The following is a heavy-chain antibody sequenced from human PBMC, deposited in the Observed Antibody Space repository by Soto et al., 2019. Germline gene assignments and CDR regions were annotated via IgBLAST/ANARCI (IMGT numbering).Heavy chain of an antibody. J-gene: IGHJ3*02. Sequence: GGSLRLSCAASGFTFSSYSMNWVRQAPGKGLEWVSSISSSSSYIYYADSVKGRFTISRDNAKNSLYLQMNSLRAEDTAVYYCLRGRRGSPHAFEIWGQGTMVPVSS. V-gene: IGHV3-21*01. CDR3: LRGRRGSPHAFEI. D-gene: IGHD6-13*01. CDR1: GFTFSSYS. CDR2: ISSSSSYI.